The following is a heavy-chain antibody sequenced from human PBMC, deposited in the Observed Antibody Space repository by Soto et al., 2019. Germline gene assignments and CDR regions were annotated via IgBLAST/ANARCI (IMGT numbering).Heavy chain of an antibody. J-gene: IGHJ4*02. D-gene: IGHD3-22*01. V-gene: IGHV3-15*01. CDR3: TTGPYYYDSSANPFDY. CDR2: IKSRTDGGTT. Sequence: PGGSLRLSCAASGFTFSDYYMSWIRQAPGKGLEWVGRIKSRTDGGTTDYAAPVKGRFTISRDDSKNTLYLQMNSLKTEDTAVYYCTTGPYYYDSSANPFDYWGQGTLVTVSS. CDR1: GFTFSDYY.